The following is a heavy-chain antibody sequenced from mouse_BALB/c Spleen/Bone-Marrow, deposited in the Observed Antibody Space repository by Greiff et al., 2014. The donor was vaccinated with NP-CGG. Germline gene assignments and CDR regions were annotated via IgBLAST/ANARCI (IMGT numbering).Heavy chain of an antibody. CDR3: ARITTATGAMDY. Sequence: LQESGPGLVAPSQSLSITCTVSGFSLTNYGVHWVRQPPGKGLEWLGVIWADGSTNYNPALMSRLSISKDNSKSQVFFKMNSLQTDDTAMYYCARITTATGAMDYRGQGTSVTVSS. D-gene: IGHD1-2*01. CDR2: IWADGST. J-gene: IGHJ4*01. CDR1: GFSLTNYG. V-gene: IGHV2-9*02.